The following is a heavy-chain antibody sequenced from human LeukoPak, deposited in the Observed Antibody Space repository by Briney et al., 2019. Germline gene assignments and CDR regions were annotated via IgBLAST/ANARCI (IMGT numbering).Heavy chain of an antibody. V-gene: IGHV1-69*05. CDR3: ARANYDSSGYYRGFDY. CDR1: GGTFSSYA. Sequence: ASVKVSYKASGGTFSSYAISWVRQAPGQGLEWMGGIIPIFGTANYAQKFQGRVTITTDESTSTAYMELSSLRSEDTAVYYCARANYDSSGYYRGFDYWGQRTLVTVSS. CDR2: IIPIFGTA. D-gene: IGHD3-22*01. J-gene: IGHJ4*02.